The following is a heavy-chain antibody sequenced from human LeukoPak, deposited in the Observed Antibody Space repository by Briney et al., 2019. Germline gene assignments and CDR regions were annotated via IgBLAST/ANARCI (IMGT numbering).Heavy chain of an antibody. CDR3: ARDQDDILTGYYRFDY. D-gene: IGHD3-9*01. J-gene: IGHJ4*02. Sequence: SVKVSCKASGGTFSSYAISWVRQAPGQGLEWMGGIIPILGIANYAQKFQGRVTITADKSTSTAYMELSSLRSEDTAVYYCARDQDDILTGYYRFDYWGQGTLVTVSS. CDR1: GGTFSSYA. CDR2: IIPILGIA. V-gene: IGHV1-69*10.